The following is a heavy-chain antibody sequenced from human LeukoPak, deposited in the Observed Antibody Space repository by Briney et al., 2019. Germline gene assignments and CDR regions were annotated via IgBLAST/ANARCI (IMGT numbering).Heavy chain of an antibody. J-gene: IGHJ3*02. CDR1: GGSISSYY. CDR3: ARENLSGGSGRRDAFDI. D-gene: IGHD3-10*01. Sequence: PSETLSLTCTVSGGSISSYYWSWIRQPPRKGLEWIGNIYYSGSTNYNPSLKSRVTISVDTSKNQFSLKLSSVTAADTAVYYCARENLSGGSGRRDAFDIWGQGTMVTVSA. V-gene: IGHV4-59*01. CDR2: IYYSGST.